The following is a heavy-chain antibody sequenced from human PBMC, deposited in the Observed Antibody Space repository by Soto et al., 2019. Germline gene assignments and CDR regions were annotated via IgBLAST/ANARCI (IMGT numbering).Heavy chain of an antibody. D-gene: IGHD3-10*01. V-gene: IGHV3-23*04. CDR1: GFSFRSYG. CDR2: ISGSGGTT. J-gene: IGHJ4*02. Sequence: EVQLVESGGNMVQPGGSLRLSCADSGFSFRSYGMSWVRQAPGKGLEWVSGISGSGGTTYYADSVKGRFTISRDTSKNTLYLQMDSLRVEDTAIYYCAKDPYYYGSASHYIPSRFDYWGQGTLVTVSS. CDR3: AKDPYYYGSASHYIPSRFDY.